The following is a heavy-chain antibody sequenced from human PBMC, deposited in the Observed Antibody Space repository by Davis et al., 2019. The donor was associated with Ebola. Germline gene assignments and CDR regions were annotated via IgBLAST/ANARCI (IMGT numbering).Heavy chain of an antibody. CDR3: SRADCETTNYFDY. D-gene: IGHD2-21*02. V-gene: IGHV3-73*01. CDR2: ITVIADNYAT. CDR1: GFTFSSYW. Sequence: GGSLRLSCAASGFTFSSYWMSWVRQAPGKGLEWVCRITVIADNYATEYLDSVKGRFTISSDDSKMTAYLQMNSLRTEDTAVYYCSRADCETTNYFDYWGQGTLVTVSS. J-gene: IGHJ4*02.